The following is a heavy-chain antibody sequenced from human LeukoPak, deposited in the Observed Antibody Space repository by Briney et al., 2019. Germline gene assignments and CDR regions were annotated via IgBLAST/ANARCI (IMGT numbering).Heavy chain of an antibody. CDR1: GFTVSSNY. CDR2: IYSGGST. Sequence: GGSLRLSCAASGFTVSSNYMSWVRQAPGKGLEWVSVIYSGGSTYYTDSVKGRFTISRDNSKNTLYLQMNSLRAEDTAVYYCARTEYCSGSNCYSLDYRGQGTLVTVSS. V-gene: IGHV3-66*02. D-gene: IGHD2-15*01. CDR3: ARTEYCSGSNCYSLDY. J-gene: IGHJ4*02.